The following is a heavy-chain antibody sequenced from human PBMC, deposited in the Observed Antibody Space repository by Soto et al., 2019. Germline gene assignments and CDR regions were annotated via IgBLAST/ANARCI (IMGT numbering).Heavy chain of an antibody. CDR3: GSTYYNPSLKSRVTISVDTSKNQFSLKLSSVTAADTAVYYCARQWDIVLVPAPLTHDYGDGYNWFDP. V-gene: IGHV1-3*01. D-gene: IGHD3-10*01. CDR1: GYTFTGYA. CDR2: INAGNGNT. Sequence: ASVKLSCTASGYTFTGYAMHWVRQAPGQRLEWMGWINAGNGNTKYSQKFQGRVTITRDTSASTAYMELSSLRPEDTAVFYSGSTYYNPSLKSRVTISVDTSKNQFSLKLSSVTAADTAVYYCARQWDIVLVPAPLTHDYGDGYNWFDPWGQGTLVTVSS. J-gene: IGHJ5*02.